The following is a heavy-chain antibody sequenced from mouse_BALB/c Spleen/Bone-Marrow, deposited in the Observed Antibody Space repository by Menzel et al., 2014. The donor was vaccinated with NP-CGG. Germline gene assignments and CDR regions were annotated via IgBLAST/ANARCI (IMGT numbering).Heavy chain of an antibody. CDR3: ARDYGNLYYFDY. D-gene: IGHD2-1*01. V-gene: IGHV1S34*01. CDR2: ISCYNGAT. J-gene: IGHJ2*01. Sequence: LVKTGASVKISCKASGYSFTGYYMHWVKRSHGKSLEWIGYISCYNGATSYNQKFKGKATFTVDTSSSTAYMQFNSLTSGGSAVYYCARDYGNLYYFDYWGQGTTLTVSS. CDR1: GYSFTGYY.